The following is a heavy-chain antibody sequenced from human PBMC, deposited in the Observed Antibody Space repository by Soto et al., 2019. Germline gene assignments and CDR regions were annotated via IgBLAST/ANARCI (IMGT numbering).Heavy chain of an antibody. V-gene: IGHV4-59*01. CDR3: ARSRYTSGWWTPPFDY. CDR2: IYYIGST. J-gene: IGHJ4*02. CDR1: GGSISSYY. D-gene: IGHD6-19*01. Sequence: QVQLQESGPGLVKPSESLSLTCAVSGGSISSYYWSWIRQPPGKGLEWIGYIYYIGSTNYNPSLKSRVTLSVDTSKHQFSLKLTPVPAADTAVYYCARSRYTSGWWTPPFDYWGQGTLVTVSS.